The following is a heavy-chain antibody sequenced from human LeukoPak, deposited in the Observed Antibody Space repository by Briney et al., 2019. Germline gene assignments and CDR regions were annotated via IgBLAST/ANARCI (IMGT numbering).Heavy chain of an antibody. CDR1: GFTFSSYW. CDR3: ARGNVDTAMVPGGYFDL. Sequence: GGSLRLSCAASGFTFSSYWMHWVRQAPGKGLVWVPRINTDGSSTSYADSVKGRFTISRDNAKNTLYLQMNSLRAEDTAVYYCARGNVDTAMVPGGYFDLWGRGTLVTVSS. CDR2: INTDGSST. J-gene: IGHJ2*01. D-gene: IGHD5-18*01. V-gene: IGHV3-74*01.